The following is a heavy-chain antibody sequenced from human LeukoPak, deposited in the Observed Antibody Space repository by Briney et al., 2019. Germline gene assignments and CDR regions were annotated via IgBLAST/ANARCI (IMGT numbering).Heavy chain of an antibody. V-gene: IGHV3-23*01. CDR2: ISGSGGST. J-gene: IGHJ4*02. D-gene: IGHD1-1*01. CDR3: AKDHPGTDY. CDR1: GFSFRTYD. Sequence: GGSLRLSCAASGFSFRTYDLSWVRQAPGKGLEWVSGISGSGGSTYYADSVKGRFTISRDNSKNTLYLQMNSLRAEDTAVYYCAKDHPGTDYWGQGTLVTVSS.